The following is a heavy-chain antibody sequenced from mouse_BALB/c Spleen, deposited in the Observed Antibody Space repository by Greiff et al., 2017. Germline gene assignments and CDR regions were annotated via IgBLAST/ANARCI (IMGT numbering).Heavy chain of an antibody. CDR3: ASFYYGYDYYAMDY. Sequence: EVQLQQSGAELVKPGASVKLSCTASGFTIKDTYMHWVKQRPEQGLEWIGRIDPANGNTKYDPKFQGKATITADTSSNTAYLQLSSLTSEDTAVYYCASFYYGYDYYAMDYWGQGTSVTVSS. D-gene: IGHD2-2*01. J-gene: IGHJ4*01. CDR2: IDPANGNT. V-gene: IGHV14-3*02. CDR1: GFTIKDTY.